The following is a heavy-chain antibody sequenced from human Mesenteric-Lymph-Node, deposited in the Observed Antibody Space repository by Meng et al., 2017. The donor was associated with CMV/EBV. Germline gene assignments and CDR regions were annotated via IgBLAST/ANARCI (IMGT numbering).Heavy chain of an antibody. Sequence: GESLKISCAASGFTFSSYWMHCVRQAPGKGLVWVSRINSDGSSTSYADSVKGRFTISRDNAKNTLYLQMNSLRAEDTAVYYCARGDDLNYDFWSGYYRYYYYYGMDVWGQGTTVTVSS. CDR3: ARGDDLNYDFWSGYYRYYYYYGMDV. J-gene: IGHJ6*02. V-gene: IGHV3-74*01. CDR1: GFTFSSYW. D-gene: IGHD3-3*01. CDR2: INSDGSST.